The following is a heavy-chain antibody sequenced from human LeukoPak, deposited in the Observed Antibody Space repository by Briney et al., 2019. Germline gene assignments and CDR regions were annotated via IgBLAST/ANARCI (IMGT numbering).Heavy chain of an antibody. J-gene: IGHJ4*02. CDR2: ILYDGSNE. D-gene: IGHD5-24*01. CDR1: GFTFTNYG. V-gene: IGHV3-30*18. Sequence: PGGSLRLSCEASGFTFTNYGMHWVRQAPGKGLEWVAIILYDGSNEYYADSVKGRFTISRDTSKNTLYLQMNSLRSEDTAVYYCAKDGRWLQSDYYFDYWGQGTLVTVSS. CDR3: AKDGRWLQSDYYFDY.